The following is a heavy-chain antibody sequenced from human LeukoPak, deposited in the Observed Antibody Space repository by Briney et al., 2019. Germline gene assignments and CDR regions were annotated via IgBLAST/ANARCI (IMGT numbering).Heavy chain of an antibody. Sequence: PGGSLRLSCAASGFIFDTYAMNWVRQAPGKGLEWIGYIYYSGSTNYNPSLKSRVTVSLDTSKNQFSLSLNSVTAADTAVYYCARPLGHGNSYWYFDLWGRGTLVTVSS. CDR3: ARPLGHGNSYWYFDL. CDR1: GFIFDTYA. V-gene: IGHV4-59*08. J-gene: IGHJ2*01. CDR2: IYYSGST. D-gene: IGHD5-24*01.